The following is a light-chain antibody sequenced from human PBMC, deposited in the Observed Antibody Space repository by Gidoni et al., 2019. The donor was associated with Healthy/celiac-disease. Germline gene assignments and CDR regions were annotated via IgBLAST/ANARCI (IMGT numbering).Light chain of an antibody. CDR3: QQYDNLPCT. CDR1: QDISNY. J-gene: IGKJ4*01. CDR2: DAS. Sequence: DIQMTQSPSSLSASVGDRVTITCQASQDISNYLNWYQQKPGKAPKLLIYDASNLETGVPSRFSGSGSGTDFTFTISSLQPEDIATYYCQQYDNLPCTFGGETKVEIK. V-gene: IGKV1-33*01.